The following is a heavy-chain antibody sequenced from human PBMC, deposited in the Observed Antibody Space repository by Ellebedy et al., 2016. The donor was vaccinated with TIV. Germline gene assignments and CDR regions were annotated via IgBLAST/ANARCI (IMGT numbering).Heavy chain of an antibody. CDR1: GGSISSGDYY. V-gene: IGHV4-61*08. J-gene: IGHJ6*02. D-gene: IGHD6-19*01. Sequence: SETLSLXXTVSGGSISSGDYYWSWIRQPPGKGLEWIGYIYYSGSTNYNPSLKSRVTISVDTSKNQFSLKLSSVTAADTAVYYCARDPGRKQWLPPSSSYYHYGMDGWGQGNKVTVSS. CDR3: ARDPGRKQWLPPSSSYYHYGMDG. CDR2: IYYSGST.